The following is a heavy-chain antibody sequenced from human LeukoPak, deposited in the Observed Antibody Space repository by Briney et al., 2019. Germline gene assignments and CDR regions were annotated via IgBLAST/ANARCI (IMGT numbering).Heavy chain of an antibody. CDR3: AKDLYIVIVPAAIDY. CDR1: GFTFSSYG. D-gene: IGHD2-2*01. Sequence: PGGSLRLSCAASGFTFSSYGMHWVRQAPGKGLEWVAFLRYDGINKYYADSVKGRFTISRDNSKNTLYLQMNSLRAEDTAVYYCAKDLYIVIVPAAIDYWGQGTLVTVSS. CDR2: LRYDGINK. J-gene: IGHJ4*02. V-gene: IGHV3-30*02.